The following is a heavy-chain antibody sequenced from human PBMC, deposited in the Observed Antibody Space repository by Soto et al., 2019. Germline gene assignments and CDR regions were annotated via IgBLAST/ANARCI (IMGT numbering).Heavy chain of an antibody. J-gene: IGHJ6*02. CDR3: VRGSQWLLIPDYYYGMDV. Sequence: SQTLSLTCAISGDSVSSNSAAWNWIRQSPSRGLEWLGRTYYRSKWFNDYAMTVKSRISISADTSKNSFALQLNSVSPEDTAVYYCVRGSQWLLIPDYYYGMDVWGQGTTVTVSS. CDR2: TYYRSKWFN. V-gene: IGHV6-1*01. CDR1: GDSVSSNSAA. D-gene: IGHD6-19*01.